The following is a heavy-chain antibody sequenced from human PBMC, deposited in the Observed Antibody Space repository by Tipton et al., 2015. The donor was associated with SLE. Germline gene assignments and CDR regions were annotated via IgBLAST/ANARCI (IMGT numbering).Heavy chain of an antibody. CDR3: AREVRDGYNDYFDY. CDR1: GYRFSSYW. Sequence: QLVQSGAEVKKPGESLKISCTASGYRFSSYWIGWVRQMPGKGLEWMGIIYPGDYDTRYSPSFQGQVTISADKSINTAYLQWSSLKASDTAMYYCAREVRDGYNDYFDYWGQGTPVTVSS. V-gene: IGHV5-51*01. D-gene: IGHD5-24*01. J-gene: IGHJ4*02. CDR2: IYPGDYDT.